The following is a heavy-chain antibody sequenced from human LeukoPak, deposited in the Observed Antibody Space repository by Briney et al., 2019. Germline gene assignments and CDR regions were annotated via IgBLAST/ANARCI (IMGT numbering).Heavy chain of an antibody. D-gene: IGHD6-19*01. CDR3: ARGGSGWFDAFDI. CDR2: INPNSGGT. CDR1: GYTFTSYG. Sequence: ASVKVSCKASGYTFTSYGISWVRQAPGQGLEWMGWINPNSGGTNYAQKFQGRVTMTRDTSISTAYMELSRVRSDDTAVYYCARGGSGWFDAFDIWGQGTMVTVSS. J-gene: IGHJ3*02. V-gene: IGHV1-2*02.